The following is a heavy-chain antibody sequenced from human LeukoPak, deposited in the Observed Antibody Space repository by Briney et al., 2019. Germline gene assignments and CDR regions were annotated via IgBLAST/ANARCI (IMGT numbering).Heavy chain of an antibody. CDR1: GFTFSSYE. CDR3: ARGHDIVATISHFDY. V-gene: IGHV3-48*03. Sequence: TGGSLRLSCAASGFTFSSYEMNWVRQAPGKGLEWVSYISSSGSTIYYADSAKGRFTISRDNAKNSLYLQMNSLRAEDTAVYYCARGHDIVATISHFDYWGQGTLVTVSS. J-gene: IGHJ4*02. CDR2: ISSSGSTI. D-gene: IGHD5-12*01.